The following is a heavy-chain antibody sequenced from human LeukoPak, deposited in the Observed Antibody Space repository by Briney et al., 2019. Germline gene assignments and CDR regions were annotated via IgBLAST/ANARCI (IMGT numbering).Heavy chain of an antibody. CDR2: ISGSGSST. J-gene: IGHJ4*02. CDR1: GFTFSSYA. D-gene: IGHD6-19*01. Sequence: GASLRLSCAASGFTFSSYAMSWVRQAPGKGLEWVSAISGSGSSTYYADSVKGRFTISRDNSKNTLYLQMNSLRAEDTAVYYCAKVAGAVADEGDFDYWGQGTLVTVSS. CDR3: AKVAGAVADEGDFDY. V-gene: IGHV3-23*01.